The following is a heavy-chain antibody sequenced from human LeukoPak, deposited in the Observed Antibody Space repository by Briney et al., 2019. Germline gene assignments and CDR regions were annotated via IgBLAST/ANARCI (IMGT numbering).Heavy chain of an antibody. J-gene: IGHJ4*02. Sequence: GALRLSCAASGFTFSSYTMHWVRQAPGKGLEWVAVISYDGSNKYYADSVKGRFTISRDNSKNTLYLQMNSLRAEDTAVYYCARGGSMVYWGQGTLVTVSS. V-gene: IGHV3-30*04. CDR2: ISYDGSNK. CDR1: GFTFSSYT. D-gene: IGHD2-2*01. CDR3: ARGGSMVY.